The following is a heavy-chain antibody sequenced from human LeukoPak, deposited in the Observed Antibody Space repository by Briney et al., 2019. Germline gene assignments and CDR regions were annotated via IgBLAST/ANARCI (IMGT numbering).Heavy chain of an antibody. CDR3: TRDPRHMVRGDVGWFDP. V-gene: IGHV3-49*04. J-gene: IGHJ5*02. CDR1: GFTFGDYA. D-gene: IGHD3-10*01. Sequence: GGSLRLSCTASGFTFGDYAMTWVRQAPGKGLEWVGFIRSKAYGGTTEYAASVKGRFTISRDDSKSIAYLQMNSLKTEDTAVYYCTRDPRHMVRGDVGWFDPWGRGTLATVSS. CDR2: IRSKAYGGTT.